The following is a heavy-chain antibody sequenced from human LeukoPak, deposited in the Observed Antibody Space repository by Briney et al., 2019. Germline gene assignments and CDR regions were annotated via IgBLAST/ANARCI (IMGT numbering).Heavy chain of an antibody. CDR1: GFTFRSYS. J-gene: IGHJ6*02. CDR2: IKQDGSEK. V-gene: IGHV3-7*03. Sequence: PGGSLRLSCVASGFTFRSYSMNWVRQAPGEGLEWVANIKQDGSEKYYVDSVKGRFTISRDNAKNSLYLQMNSLKTEDTAVYYCARDGLNYYGSGRVYYYYGMDVWGQGTTVTVSS. D-gene: IGHD3-10*01. CDR3: ARDGLNYYGSGRVYYYYGMDV.